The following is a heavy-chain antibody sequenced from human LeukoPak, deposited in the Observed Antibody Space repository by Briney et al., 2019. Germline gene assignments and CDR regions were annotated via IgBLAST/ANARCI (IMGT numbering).Heavy chain of an antibody. V-gene: IGHV3-53*01. J-gene: IGHJ4*02. CDR3: AKEGFHY. Sequence: PGGSLRLSCAASGFTVRSSYMSWVRQAPGKGLEWVSLIYSGGSTYYADSVKGRFTISRDNSKNTLYLQMNSLRAEDTAVYYCAKEGFHYWGQGTLVTVSS. CDR2: IYSGGST. CDR1: GFTVRSSY.